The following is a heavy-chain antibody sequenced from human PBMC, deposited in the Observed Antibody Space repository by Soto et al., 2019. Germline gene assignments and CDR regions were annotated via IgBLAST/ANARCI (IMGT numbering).Heavy chain of an antibody. J-gene: IGHJ5*02. CDR3: ARVRTAYYDFWSGYYTWFDP. CDR2: ISAYNGNT. CDR1: GYTFTSYG. V-gene: IGHV1-18*01. D-gene: IGHD3-3*01. Sequence: GASVKVSCKASGYTFTSYGISWVRQAPGQGLEWMGWISAYNGNTNYAQKFQGRVTMTRNTSISTAYMELSSLRSEDTAVYYCARVRTAYYDFWSGYYTWFDPWGQGTLVTVSS.